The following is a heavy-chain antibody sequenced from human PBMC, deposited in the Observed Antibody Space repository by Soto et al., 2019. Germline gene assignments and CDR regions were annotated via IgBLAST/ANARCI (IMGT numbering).Heavy chain of an antibody. CDR1: GGSTRNYF. D-gene: IGHD3-3*01. CDR2: IYYSGTT. CDR3: ARYFNPYDPAVWFDP. V-gene: IGHV4-59*01. J-gene: IGHJ5*02. Sequence: QVQLQESGPGLVKPSETLSRTCTVSGGSTRNYFWSWIRQPLGKGLEWIGCIYYSGTTNYKSSLKSRVTIALDTSKNQFSLTLRSVTAADTAVYYCARYFNPYDPAVWFDPWGQRTLVTVSS.